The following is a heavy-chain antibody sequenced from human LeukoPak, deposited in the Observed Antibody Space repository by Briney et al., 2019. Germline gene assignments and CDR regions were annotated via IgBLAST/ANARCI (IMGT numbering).Heavy chain of an antibody. CDR2: IYSGGNT. J-gene: IGHJ2*01. Sequence: PGGSLRRSCAASGFSFRSFWMSWVRQAPGKGLEWVSVIYSGGNTFYADSVKGRFTISRDTSKNTLYFHMNSLRAEDTAVYYCARSSYYYDSSAYYSVWWYFDLWGRGALVTVSS. CDR3: ARSSYYYDSSAYYSVWWYFDL. D-gene: IGHD3-22*01. CDR1: GFSFRSFW. V-gene: IGHV3-53*01.